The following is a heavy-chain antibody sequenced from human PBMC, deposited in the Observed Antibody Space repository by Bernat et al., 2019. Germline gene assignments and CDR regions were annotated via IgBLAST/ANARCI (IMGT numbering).Heavy chain of an antibody. D-gene: IGHD3-9*01. V-gene: IGHV3-7*01. Sequence: EVQLVESGGGLVQPGGSLRPSCAASGFTFSSYWMSWVRQAPGKGLERVAKQKEDGSEKYDVDSGKGQFTNSRDKAKNSLYLQRNSLRAEDTAVYYCARDQAYYDILTGPYYYYYGMDVLCQGTTVTVSS. CDR3: ARDQAYYDILTGPYYYYYGMDV. CDR2: QKEDGSEK. CDR1: GFTFSSYW. J-gene: IGHJ6*02.